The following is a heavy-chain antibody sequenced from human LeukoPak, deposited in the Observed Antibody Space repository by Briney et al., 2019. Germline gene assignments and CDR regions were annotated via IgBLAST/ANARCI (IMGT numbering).Heavy chain of an antibody. CDR2: LFYSGST. CDR1: GGSMKNYY. Sequence: PSETLSLTCNISGGSMKNYYWSWIRQPPGKGLEWIGYLFYSGSTNYNPSLKSRVTISVDTSKNQFSLKLSSVTAADTAVYFCARVSCSSTSCPGWFDPWGQGTVVTVSS. D-gene: IGHD2-2*01. J-gene: IGHJ5*02. CDR3: ARVSCSSTSCPGWFDP. V-gene: IGHV4-59*01.